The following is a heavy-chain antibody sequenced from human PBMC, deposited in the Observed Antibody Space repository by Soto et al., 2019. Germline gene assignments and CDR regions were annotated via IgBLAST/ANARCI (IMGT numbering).Heavy chain of an antibody. Sequence: SGPTLVNPTQTLTLTCTFSGFSLSTSGVGVGWIRQPPGKALEWLALIYWNDDKRYSPSLKSRLTITKDTSKNRVVLTMTNMDPVDTATYYCAHSVLRRYFDYWGQGTLVTVSS. J-gene: IGHJ4*02. V-gene: IGHV2-5*01. CDR1: GFSLSTSGVG. CDR2: IYWNDDK. CDR3: AHSVLRRYFDY. D-gene: IGHD2-8*01.